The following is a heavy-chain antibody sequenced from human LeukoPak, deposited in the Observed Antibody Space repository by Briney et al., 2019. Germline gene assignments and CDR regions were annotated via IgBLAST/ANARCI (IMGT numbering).Heavy chain of an antibody. CDR1: GFTFSSYA. CDR3: AKTRPAMIVVVKRPYYFDY. J-gene: IGHJ4*02. Sequence: GGSLRLSCAAPGFTFSSYAMSWVRQAPGKGLEWVSAISGSGGSTYYADSVKGRFTISRDNSKNTLYLQMNSLRAEDTAVYYCAKTRPAMIVVVKRPYYFDYWGQGTLVTVSS. D-gene: IGHD3-22*01. CDR2: ISGSGGST. V-gene: IGHV3-23*01.